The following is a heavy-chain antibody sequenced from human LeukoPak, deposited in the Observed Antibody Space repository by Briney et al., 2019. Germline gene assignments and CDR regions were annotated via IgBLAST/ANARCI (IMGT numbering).Heavy chain of an antibody. Sequence: GGSLRLSCAASGFTFSSFGMHWVRQAPGKGLEWVAVISYDGSNKYYADSVKGRFTISRDNSKNTLCLQMNSLRAEDTAVYYCAKSHDYFDYWGQGTLVTVSS. CDR2: ISYDGSNK. CDR1: GFTFSSFG. V-gene: IGHV3-30*18. J-gene: IGHJ4*02. CDR3: AKSHDYFDY.